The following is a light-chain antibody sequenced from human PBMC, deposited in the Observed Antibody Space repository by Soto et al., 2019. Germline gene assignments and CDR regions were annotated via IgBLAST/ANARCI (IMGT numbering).Light chain of an antibody. Sequence: QMTQSPSSLFAAVGDRVTITCRASQSISSHLNWYQQKVGQTPRLLIYAASTLQSEVPPRFSGSGSGTEVTLTISGLQCEDFATYYCQQSHSAPLTFGGGTKIQI. V-gene: IGKV1-39*01. CDR2: AAS. CDR3: QQSHSAPLT. J-gene: IGKJ4*01. CDR1: QSISSH.